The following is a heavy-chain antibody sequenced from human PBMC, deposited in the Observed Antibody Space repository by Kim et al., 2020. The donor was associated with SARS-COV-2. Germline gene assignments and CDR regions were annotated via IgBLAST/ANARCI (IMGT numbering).Heavy chain of an antibody. CDR2: IDPSDSDT. D-gene: IGHD6-6*01. Sequence: GESLQISCKGSGYRFTDYWIGWVRQMPGRGLEWLGMIDPSDSDTRYSPSFRGQVTISADKSINTAYLQLSSLKASATAIYHCARMDSSTSVWYFDLWGRGTLVTVSS. CDR1: GYRFTDYW. CDR3: ARMDSSTSVWYFDL. J-gene: IGHJ2*01. V-gene: IGHV5-51*01.